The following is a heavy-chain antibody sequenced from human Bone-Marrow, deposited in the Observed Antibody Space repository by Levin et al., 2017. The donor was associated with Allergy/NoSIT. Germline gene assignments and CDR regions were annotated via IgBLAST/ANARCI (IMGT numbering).Heavy chain of an antibody. J-gene: IGHJ4*02. V-gene: IGHV1-8*01. D-gene: IGHD3-3*01. CDR1: GYPFTSFD. CDR3: ARGPHAIFGVVIMELDN. CDR2: MNTNSGDR. Sequence: ASVKVSCQASGYPFTSFDIRWVRQVSGQGFELMGWMNTNSGDRTYTQKFQGRVTMTRDTSTNTAYMELSNLSFDDTAVYYCARGPHAIFGVVIMELDNWGQGTPVTVSS.